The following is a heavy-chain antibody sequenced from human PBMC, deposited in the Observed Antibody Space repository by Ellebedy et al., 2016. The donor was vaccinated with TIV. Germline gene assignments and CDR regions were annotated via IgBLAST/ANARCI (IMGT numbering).Heavy chain of an antibody. Sequence: ASVKVSCXSSGYTFTRYFIHWVRQAPGQGLEWMGIINPSRGSTNYAPKFLGRVTMTRDTSTRTVYLEVTSLKSEGTAVYYCARDGAPLPPIGDNGNWFDPWGQGSLITVSS. CDR1: GYTFTRYF. D-gene: IGHD4-17*01. CDR2: INPSRGST. CDR3: ARDGAPLPPIGDNGNWFDP. V-gene: IGHV1-46*01. J-gene: IGHJ5*02.